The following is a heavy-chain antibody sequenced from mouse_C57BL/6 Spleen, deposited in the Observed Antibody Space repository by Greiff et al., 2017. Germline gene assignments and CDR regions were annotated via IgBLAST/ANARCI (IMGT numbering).Heavy chain of an antibody. CDR3: ARRVDSSDLEAMDY. D-gene: IGHD3-2*02. Sequence: QVQLQQPGAELVRPGSSVKLSCKASGYTFTSYWMHWVKQRPIQGLEWIGNIDPSDSETHYNQKFKDKATLTVDKSSSTAYMQLSSLTSEDSAVYYGARRVDSSDLEAMDYWGQGTSVTVSS. V-gene: IGHV1-52*01. CDR2: IDPSDSET. CDR1: GYTFTSYW. J-gene: IGHJ4*01.